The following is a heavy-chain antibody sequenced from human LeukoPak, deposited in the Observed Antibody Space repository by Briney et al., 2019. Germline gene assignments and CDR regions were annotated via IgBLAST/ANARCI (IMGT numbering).Heavy chain of an antibody. CDR1: GYTFTGYY. D-gene: IGHD3-9*01. V-gene: IGHV1-2*02. J-gene: IGHJ4*02. CDR3: ASEALTIFPPYFDF. CDR2: INPNSGGT. Sequence: GASVKVSCKASGYTFTGYYMHWVRQAPGQGLEWMGWINPNSGGTNYAQKFQGRVTMTRDTSISTAYMELSRLRSDDTAVYYCASEALTIFPPYFDFWGQGTLVPVSS.